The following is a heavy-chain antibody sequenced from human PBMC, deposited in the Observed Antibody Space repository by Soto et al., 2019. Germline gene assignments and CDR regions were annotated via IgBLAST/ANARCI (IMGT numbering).Heavy chain of an antibody. CDR3: ARHEYDFWSAAFDY. Sequence: GESLKISCKGSGYSFTSYWISWVRQMPGKGLEWMGRIDPSDSYTNYSPSFQGHVTISADKSISTAYLRWSSLKASDTAMYYCARHEYDFWSAAFDYWGQGTLVTVSS. CDR1: GYSFTSYW. V-gene: IGHV5-10-1*01. J-gene: IGHJ4*02. D-gene: IGHD3-3*01. CDR2: IDPSDSYT.